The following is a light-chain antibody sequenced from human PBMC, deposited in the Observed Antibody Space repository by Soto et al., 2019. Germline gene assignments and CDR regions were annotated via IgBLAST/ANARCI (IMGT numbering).Light chain of an antibody. Sequence: DIQMTQSPSTLSASVGDRVTITCRASQSITNLLAWYQQKPGRAPTLLIYRASTLESGVTSRFSGSGSGTEFTLTISSLQTADYGTYFCQLYNTHPLTFGQGTRLEIK. J-gene: IGKJ5*01. CDR1: QSITNL. CDR2: RAS. V-gene: IGKV1-5*03. CDR3: QLYNTHPLT.